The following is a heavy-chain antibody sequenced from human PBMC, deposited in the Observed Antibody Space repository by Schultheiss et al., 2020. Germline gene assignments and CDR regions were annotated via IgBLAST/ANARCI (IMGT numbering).Heavy chain of an antibody. Sequence: GESLKISCAASGFTFSSYSMNWVRQAPGKGLEWVSSISSSSSYIYYADSVKGRFTISRDNAKNSLYLQMNSLRDEDTAVYYCARQTHGDYVENWFDPWGQGTLVTVSS. V-gene: IGHV3-21*01. J-gene: IGHJ5*02. CDR3: ARQTHGDYVENWFDP. D-gene: IGHD4-17*01. CDR2: ISSSSSYI. CDR1: GFTFSSYS.